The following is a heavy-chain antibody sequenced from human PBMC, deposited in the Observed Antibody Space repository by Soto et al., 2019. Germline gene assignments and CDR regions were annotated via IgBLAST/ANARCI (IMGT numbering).Heavy chain of an antibody. V-gene: IGHV1-69*01. Sequence: QVQLVQSGAEVKKPGSSVKVSCKASGGTFSSYAISWVRQAPGQGLEWMGGIIPIFGTANYAQKFQGRVTITADDSTSTAYMELSSLRSEDTAVYYCASKGVLRYFDWLPPYYYYGMDVWGQGTTVTVSS. D-gene: IGHD3-9*01. CDR1: GGTFSSYA. CDR3: ASKGVLRYFDWLPPYYYYGMDV. J-gene: IGHJ6*02. CDR2: IIPIFGTA.